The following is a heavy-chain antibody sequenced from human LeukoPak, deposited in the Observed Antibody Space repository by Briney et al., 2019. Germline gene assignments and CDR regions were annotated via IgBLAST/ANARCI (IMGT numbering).Heavy chain of an antibody. D-gene: IGHD1-1*01. CDR3: ARPGERSRRDWNLDQ. J-gene: IGHJ4*02. CDR1: VYSFSNYW. V-gene: IGHV5-51*01. Sequence: GESLKISCKASVYSFSNYWIGWVRQVPGKGLEWMGIVYPRDSDTRYSPSFQGQVTISADKSISTAYLQWSSLEASDTAVYYCARPGERSRRDWNLDQWGQGTLVTVSS. CDR2: VYPRDSDT.